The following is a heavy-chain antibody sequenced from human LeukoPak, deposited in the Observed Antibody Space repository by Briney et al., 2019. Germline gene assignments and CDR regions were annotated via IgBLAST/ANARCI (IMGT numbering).Heavy chain of an antibody. CDR2: IYPGDSET. V-gene: IGHV5-51*01. J-gene: IGHJ4*02. CDR3: ARHRETTMARRAFDY. D-gene: IGHD5-18*01. CDR1: GYNFGSYW. Sequence: GESLKISCKGSGYNFGSYWLGWVRQTPGKGLEWMGIIYPGDSETRYSPSFEGQVTISVDKSTAFLQWSSLKASDTGMYYCARHRETTMARRAFDYWGQGTLVTVSS.